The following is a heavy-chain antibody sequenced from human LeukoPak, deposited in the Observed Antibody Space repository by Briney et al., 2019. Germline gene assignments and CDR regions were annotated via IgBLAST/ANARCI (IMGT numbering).Heavy chain of an antibody. CDR2: MSPNSGDT. D-gene: IGHD7-27*01. Sequence: ASVKVSSKASGYTFTSYDFNWVRQATGQRPEWMGWMSPNSGDTGYAQKFQDRVTMTRNTSISTAYMELSSLRSDDTAVYYCARGPPNWGYDYWGPGTLVTVSS. V-gene: IGHV1-8*01. J-gene: IGHJ4*02. CDR1: GYTFTSYD. CDR3: ARGPPNWGYDY.